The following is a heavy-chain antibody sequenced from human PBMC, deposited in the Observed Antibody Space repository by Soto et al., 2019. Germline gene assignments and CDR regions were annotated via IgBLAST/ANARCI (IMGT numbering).Heavy chain of an antibody. CDR3: ARDVDADFRTDFDY. D-gene: IGHD4-17*01. V-gene: IGHV3-11*01. CDR2: ISGNGEII. Sequence: PGGSLRLSCAASGFTFSDYYIHWLRRAPGKGLEWISYISGNGEIIQYAASARGRFTISRDNAENSVYLEMDSLRAEDTALYYCARDVDADFRTDFDYWGRGTLVTVSS. CDR1: GFTFSDYY. J-gene: IGHJ4*02.